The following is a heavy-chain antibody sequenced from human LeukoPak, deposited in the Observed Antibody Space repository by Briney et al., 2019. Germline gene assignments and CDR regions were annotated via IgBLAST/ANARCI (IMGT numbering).Heavy chain of an antibody. Sequence: GGSLRLSCAASGFTFSSYWMSWVRQAPGKGLEWVANIKQDGSEKYYVDSVKGRFTISRDNAKNSLYLQMNSLRAEDTAVYYCARFYCSGGSCYLGLDAFDIWGQGTMVTVSS. CDR3: ARFYCSGGSCYLGLDAFDI. V-gene: IGHV3-7*04. D-gene: IGHD2-15*01. CDR2: IKQDGSEK. CDR1: GFTFSSYW. J-gene: IGHJ3*02.